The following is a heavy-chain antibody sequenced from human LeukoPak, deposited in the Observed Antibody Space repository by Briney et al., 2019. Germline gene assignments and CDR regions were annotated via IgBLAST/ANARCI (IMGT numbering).Heavy chain of an antibody. Sequence: SETLSLTCTVSGGSISSDYWSWIRQPPGKGLEWIGYIYYSGSTNYNPSLKSRVTISVDTSKNQFSLKLNSVTAADTAVYYCARQGGSSSAYYWFDPWGQGTLVTVSS. J-gene: IGHJ5*02. CDR3: ARQGGSSSAYYWFDP. CDR2: IYYSGST. D-gene: IGHD3-22*01. CDR1: GGSISSDY. V-gene: IGHV4-59*08.